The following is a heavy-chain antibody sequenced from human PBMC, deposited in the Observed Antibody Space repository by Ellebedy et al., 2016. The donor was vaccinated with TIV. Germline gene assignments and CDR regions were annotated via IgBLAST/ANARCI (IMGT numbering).Heavy chain of an antibody. CDR1: GFTSADYA. CDR3: AKARRRVVVVPAALPLYYFYVMDV. J-gene: IGHJ6*02. V-gene: IGHV3-43*02. CDR2: ISGHGGST. Sequence: PGGSLRLSCAASGFTSADYAMHWVRRAPGKGLEWVSLISGHGGSTYYADSVKGRFTISRDNSKNSLYLQLNSLRTEDTALYYCAKARRRVVVVPAALPLYYFYVMDVWGQGTTVTVSS. D-gene: IGHD2-2*01.